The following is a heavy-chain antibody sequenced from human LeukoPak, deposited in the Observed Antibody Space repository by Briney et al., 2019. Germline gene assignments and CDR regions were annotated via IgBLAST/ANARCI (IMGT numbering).Heavy chain of an antibody. J-gene: IGHJ4*02. CDR2: IYSGGST. D-gene: IGHD1-26*01. V-gene: IGHV3-53*01. CDR1: GFTVSSNY. Sequence: PGGSLRLSCAASGFTVSSNYMSWVRRAPGKGLEWVSVIYSGGSTYYADSVKGRFTISRDNAKNSLYLQMNSLRAEDTAVYYCARDFEEGGIDYWGQGTLVTVSS. CDR3: ARDFEEGGIDY.